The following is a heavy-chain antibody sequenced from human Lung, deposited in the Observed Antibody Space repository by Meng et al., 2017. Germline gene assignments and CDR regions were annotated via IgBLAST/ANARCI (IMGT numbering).Heavy chain of an antibody. D-gene: IGHD3-10*01. J-gene: IGHJ4*02. CDR3: AKYSYGLGDYLDY. CDR2: LSGGGFTT. Sequence: VQLVESGGAVVQPVRSPRLSCAVFGFTYSTYSMHVVRQAPGKGLEWVSALSGGGFTTYYADSVKGRFAISRHNSKNTLYLQMNSLRAEDTALYYCAKYSYGLGDYLDYWGQGALVTVSS. CDR1: GFTYSTYS. V-gene: IGHV3-23*04.